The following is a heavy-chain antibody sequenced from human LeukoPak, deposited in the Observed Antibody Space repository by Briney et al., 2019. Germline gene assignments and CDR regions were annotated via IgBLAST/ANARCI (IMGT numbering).Heavy chain of an antibody. CDR3: AKAFYDSSGYGFDP. D-gene: IGHD3-22*01. J-gene: IGHJ5*02. CDR2: ISWNSGSI. V-gene: IGHV3-9*01. Sequence: GRSLRLSCASSGFTLDDYAMHWVRPAPWKGLAWVSGISWNSGSIGYADSVKGRFTISRDNAKNSLYLQMNSLRAEDTALYYCAKAFYDSSGYGFDPWGQGTLVTVSS. CDR1: GFTLDDYA.